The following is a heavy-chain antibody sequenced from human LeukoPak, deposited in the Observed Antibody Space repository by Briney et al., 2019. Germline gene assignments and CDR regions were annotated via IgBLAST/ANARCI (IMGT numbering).Heavy chain of an antibody. J-gene: IGHJ4*02. Sequence: SETLSLNCTVSGGSISSYYWTWIRQPAGKGLEWIGRIYASGSTNYNPSLKSRVTMSVDTSKNQFSLKPSSVTAADTAVYYCARDLGSGSSSWRYFDYWGQGTLVTVSS. CDR2: IYASGST. D-gene: IGHD6-13*01. CDR3: ARDLGSGSSSWRYFDY. V-gene: IGHV4-4*07. CDR1: GGSISSYY.